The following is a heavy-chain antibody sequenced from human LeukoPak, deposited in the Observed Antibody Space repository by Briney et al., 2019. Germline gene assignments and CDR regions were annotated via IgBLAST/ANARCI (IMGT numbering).Heavy chain of an antibody. J-gene: IGHJ4*02. CDR2: ITGDSAYI. Sequence: PGGSLRLSCAASGFTFSTYAMNWVRQAPGEGMKWVSCITGDSAYIYYADSVKGRFTISRRNAKNSLYLQTNSLRAEDTAVYYCARYGVSSSTSYIDFWGQGTLVSVSS. D-gene: IGHD2-2*01. V-gene: IGHV3-21*01. CDR1: GFTFSTYA. CDR3: ARYGVSSSTSYIDF.